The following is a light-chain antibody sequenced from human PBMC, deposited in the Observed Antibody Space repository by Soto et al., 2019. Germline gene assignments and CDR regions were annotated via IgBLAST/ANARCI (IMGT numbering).Light chain of an antibody. CDR3: QTWGTGIHVV. CDR2: LDSDGSH. J-gene: IGLJ2*01. V-gene: IGLV4-69*01. CDR1: SGHSSYA. Sequence: QPVLTQSPSASASLGASVKLTCTLSSGHSSYAIAWHQQQPEKGPRYLMKLDSDGSHTKGDAIPDRFSGSSSGAERYLTISSLQPDDEADYYCQTWGTGIHVVFGGGTKLTVL.